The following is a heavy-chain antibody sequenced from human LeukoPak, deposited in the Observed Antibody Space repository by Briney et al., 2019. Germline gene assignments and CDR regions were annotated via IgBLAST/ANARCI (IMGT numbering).Heavy chain of an antibody. J-gene: IGHJ3*02. CDR2: INPNSGGT. CDR1: GYTFTGYY. V-gene: IGHV1-2*02. CDR3: AAVAGLGNAFDS. D-gene: IGHD6-19*01. Sequence: ASVKVSCKASGYTFTGYYMHWVRQAPGQGLEWMGWINPNSGGTNYAQKFQSRVTMTRDTSISTAYMELSRLRSDDTAVYYCAAVAGLGNAFDSWGQGTMVTVSS.